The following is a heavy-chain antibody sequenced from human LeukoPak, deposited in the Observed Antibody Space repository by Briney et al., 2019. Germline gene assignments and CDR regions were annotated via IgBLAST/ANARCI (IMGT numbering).Heavy chain of an antibody. CDR3: AKGIRDYYDSSGYYPSAFDI. J-gene: IGHJ3*02. V-gene: IGHV3-30*04. CDR1: GFTFSSYA. D-gene: IGHD3-22*01. Sequence: PGRSLRLSCAASGFTFSSYAMHWVRQAPGKGLEWVAVISYDGSNKYYADSVKGRFTISRDSSKNTLYLQMNSLRAEDTAVYYCAKGIRDYYDSSGYYPSAFDIWGQGTMVTVSS. CDR2: ISYDGSNK.